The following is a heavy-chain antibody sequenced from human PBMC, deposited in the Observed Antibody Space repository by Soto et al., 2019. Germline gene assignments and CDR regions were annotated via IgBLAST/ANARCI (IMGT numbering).Heavy chain of an antibody. CDR3: AKSRYSDSSGDFYDY. CDR2: IGGSGRTT. J-gene: IGHJ4*02. CDR1: AFTFNNYA. D-gene: IGHD3-22*01. Sequence: EVQLLESGGGLVQPGGSLSLSCAASAFTFNNYAMSWVRQAPGKGLEWVSGIGGSGRTTYYADSVKGRFTISRDNSNNTLFLQMKSLRAEDTAVYYCAKSRYSDSSGDFYDYWGQGTLVTVSS. V-gene: IGHV3-23*01.